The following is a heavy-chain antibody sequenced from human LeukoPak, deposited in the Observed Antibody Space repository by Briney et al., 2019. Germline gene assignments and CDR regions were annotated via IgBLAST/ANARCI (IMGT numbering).Heavy chain of an antibody. Sequence: SETLSLTCAVSGGSISSGGYSWSWIRQPPGKGLEWIGYVYHSGSTYYNPSLKSRVTISVDTSKNQFSLKLSSVTAADTAVYYCARQYDILTGYYIFDYWGQGTLVTVSS. CDR2: VYHSGST. V-gene: IGHV4-30-2*01. CDR3: ARQYDILTGYYIFDY. D-gene: IGHD3-9*01. CDR1: GGSISSGGYS. J-gene: IGHJ4*02.